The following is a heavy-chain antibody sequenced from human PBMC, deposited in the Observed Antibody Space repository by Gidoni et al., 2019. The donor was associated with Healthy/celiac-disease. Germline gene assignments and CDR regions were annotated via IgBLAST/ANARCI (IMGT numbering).Heavy chain of an antibody. D-gene: IGHD5-18*01. Sequence: QVQLVESGGGVVQPGRALRLSWAASGFTFSSYGMHWVRQAPGKGLEWVAVISYDGSNKYYADSVKGRFTISRDNSKNTLYLQMNSLRAEDTAVYYCAKDSTAMFNDAFDIWGQGTMVTVSS. CDR3: AKDSTAMFNDAFDI. CDR2: ISYDGSNK. V-gene: IGHV3-30*18. J-gene: IGHJ3*02. CDR1: GFTFSSYG.